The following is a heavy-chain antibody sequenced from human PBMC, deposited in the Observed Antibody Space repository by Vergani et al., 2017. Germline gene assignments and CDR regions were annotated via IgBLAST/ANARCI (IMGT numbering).Heavy chain of an antibody. CDR1: GFTFSSYA. Sequence: EVQLVESGGGLVQPGGSLRLSCAASGFTFSSYAMSWVRQAPGKGLEWVSAISGSGGSTYYADSVKGRFTISRDNSKNTLYLQMNSRRADDTAVYYCANCQRAVVTRGDDAFDIWGQGTMVTVSS. V-gene: IGHV3-23*04. J-gene: IGHJ3*02. CDR2: ISGSGGST. CDR3: ANCQRAVVTRGDDAFDI. D-gene: IGHD4-23*01.